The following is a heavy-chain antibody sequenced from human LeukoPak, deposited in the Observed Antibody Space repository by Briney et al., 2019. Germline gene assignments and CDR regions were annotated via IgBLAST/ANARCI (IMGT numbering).Heavy chain of an antibody. J-gene: IGHJ4*02. V-gene: IGHV3-74*01. CDR1: GFTFRSYW. D-gene: IGHD5-18*01. CDR3: ARDSKWIQPSLDY. Sequence: GGSLRLSCVASGFTFRSYWIHWVRQAPGKGLVWVSRINSDGGSTDYADSVKGRFTISRDNAKNTVYLQMNSLRGEDTAVYYCARDSKWIQPSLDYWGQGTLVTVSS. CDR2: INSDGGST.